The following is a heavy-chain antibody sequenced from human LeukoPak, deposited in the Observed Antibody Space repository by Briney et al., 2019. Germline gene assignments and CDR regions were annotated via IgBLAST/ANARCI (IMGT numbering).Heavy chain of an antibody. D-gene: IGHD3-10*01. V-gene: IGHV3-23*01. CDR1: GFTFSSYA. J-gene: IGHJ3*02. CDR3: AKDREWFGELFSALDAFDI. Sequence: GGSLRLSCAASGFTFSSYAMSWVRQAPGKGLEWVSFISGSGGSTYYADSVKGRFTVSRDSSKNTLYLQMNSLRAEDTAVYYCAKDREWFGELFSALDAFDIWGQGTMVTVSS. CDR2: ISGSGGST.